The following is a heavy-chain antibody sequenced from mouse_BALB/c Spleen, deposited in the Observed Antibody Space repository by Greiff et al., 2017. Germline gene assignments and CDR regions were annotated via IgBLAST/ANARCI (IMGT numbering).Heavy chain of an antibody. V-gene: IGHV5-12-1*01. J-gene: IGHJ2*01. Sequence: EVKVVESGGGLVKPGGSLKLSCAASGFAFSSYDMSWVRQTPEKRLEWVAYISSGGGSTYYPDTVKGRFTISRDNAKNTLYLQMSSLKSEDTAMYYCARQEGSSVDYWGQGTTLTVSS. CDR3: ARQEGSSVDY. D-gene: IGHD1-1*01. CDR2: ISSGGGST. CDR1: GFAFSSYD.